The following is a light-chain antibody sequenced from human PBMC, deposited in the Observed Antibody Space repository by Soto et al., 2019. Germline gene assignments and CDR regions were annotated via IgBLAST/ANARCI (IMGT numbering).Light chain of an antibody. Sequence: SYELTQPPSVSVAPGQTARLTCESYNIGTKSVHWYRQRPGQAPVLVVYDDDVRPSGIPERFSGSNSGNTATLTISRVEAGDEADYYCQIWDSDSDHYVFGSGTKVTVL. CDR1: NIGTKS. CDR3: QIWDSDSDHYV. J-gene: IGLJ1*01. CDR2: DDD. V-gene: IGLV3-21*02.